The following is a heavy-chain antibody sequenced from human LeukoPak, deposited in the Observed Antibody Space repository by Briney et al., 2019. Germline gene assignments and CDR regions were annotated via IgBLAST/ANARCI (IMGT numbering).Heavy chain of an antibody. Sequence: GGSLRLSCAASGFNFRNYWMHWVRQTPGKGLVWVSQINSDGSSSSYADSVKGRFSISRDNAQSMVYLHMNSLTAEDAAVYYCTRDPADHFGSYPDYWGQGTLVTVSS. CDR2: INSDGSSS. CDR1: GFNFRNYW. J-gene: IGHJ4*02. V-gene: IGHV3-74*01. CDR3: TRDPADHFGSYPDY. D-gene: IGHD1-26*01.